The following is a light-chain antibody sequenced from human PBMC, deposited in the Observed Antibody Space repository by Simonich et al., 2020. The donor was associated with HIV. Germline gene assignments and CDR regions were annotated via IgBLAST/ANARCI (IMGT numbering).Light chain of an antibody. V-gene: IGKV4-1*01. CDR1: QSVLYSSNNKNY. CDR3: QQYYSIPWT. J-gene: IGKJ1*01. Sequence: DIVMTQSPDSLAVSLGERATINCKSSQSVLYSSNNKNYLAWYQKKPGQPPKLLIDWASTRESGFPDRFSGSGSGTDSTLTISSLQAEDVAVYYCQQYYSIPWTFGQGTKVEIK. CDR2: WAS.